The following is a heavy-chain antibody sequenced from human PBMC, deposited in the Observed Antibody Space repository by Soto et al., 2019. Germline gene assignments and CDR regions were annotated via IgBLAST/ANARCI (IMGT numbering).Heavy chain of an antibody. Sequence: EVQLVESGGGLVQPGGSLRLSCAASGFTFSSYWMHWVRQAPGKGLVWVSRINSDGSSTSYADSVKGRFTISRDNAKNTLYLQMNSLRAEDTAVDYGARDTNNDDGSMDVWGQGTTVTVSS. CDR2: INSDGSST. CDR3: ARDTNNDDGSMDV. D-gene: IGHD1-1*01. J-gene: IGHJ6*02. CDR1: GFTFSSYW. V-gene: IGHV3-74*01.